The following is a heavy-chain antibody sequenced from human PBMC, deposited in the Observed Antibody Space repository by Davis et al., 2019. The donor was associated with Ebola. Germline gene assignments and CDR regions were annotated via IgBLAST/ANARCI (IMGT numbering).Heavy chain of an antibody. CDR2: IYYSGST. Sequence: SETLSLTCVVYGGSFSGYTWSWIRQPPGKGLEWIGSIYYSGSTYYNPSLKSRVTISVDTSKNQFSLKLSSVTAADTAVYYCAGIAVAGLYYYGMDVWGQGTAVTVSS. D-gene: IGHD6-19*01. V-gene: IGHV4-34*01. J-gene: IGHJ6*02. CDR3: AGIAVAGLYYYGMDV. CDR1: GGSFSGYT.